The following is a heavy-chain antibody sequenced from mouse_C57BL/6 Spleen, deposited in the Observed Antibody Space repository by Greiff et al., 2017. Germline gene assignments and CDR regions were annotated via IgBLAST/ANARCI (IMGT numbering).Heavy chain of an antibody. CDR3: AREDDYGAPFAY. V-gene: IGHV1-26*01. CDR1: GYTFTDYY. Sequence: EVQLQQSGPELVKPGASVKISCKASGYTFTDYYMNWVKQSHGKSLEWIGDINPNNGGTSYNQKFKGKATLTVDKSSSTAYMELRSLTSEDSAVYYCAREDDYGAPFAYWGQGTLVTVSA. J-gene: IGHJ3*01. D-gene: IGHD2-4*01. CDR2: INPNNGGT.